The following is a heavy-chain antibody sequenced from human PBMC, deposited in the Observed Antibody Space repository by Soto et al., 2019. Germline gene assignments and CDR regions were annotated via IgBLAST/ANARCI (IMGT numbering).Heavy chain of an antibody. CDR1: GYTFTSYD. CDR2: MNPNSGNT. V-gene: IGHV1-8*01. J-gene: IGHJ3*02. D-gene: IGHD2-2*01. CDR3: ARGRYCSSTSCYFVAFDI. Sequence: QVQLVQSGAEVKKPGASVKVSCKASGYTFTSYDINWVRQATGQGLEWMGWMNPNSGNTGYAQKFQGRVTMTRNTSISTAYRELSSLRSEDTAVYYCARGRYCSSTSCYFVAFDIWGQGTMVTVSS.